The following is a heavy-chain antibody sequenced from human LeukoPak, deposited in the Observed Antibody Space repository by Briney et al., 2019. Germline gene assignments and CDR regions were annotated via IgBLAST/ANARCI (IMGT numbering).Heavy chain of an antibody. CDR1: GMTFSNHW. CDR2: IKTDGRTT. CDR3: TTGPSYGYEW. D-gene: IGHD3-16*01. Sequence: GGSLRLSCAASGMTFSNHWMHWVRQAPGKGLVWVSLIKTDGRTTIYADSVKGRFTISRDNSKSTLYLQMNSLRAEDTAIYHCTTGPSYGYEWWGQGTVVTVSS. J-gene: IGHJ4*02. V-gene: IGHV3-74*01.